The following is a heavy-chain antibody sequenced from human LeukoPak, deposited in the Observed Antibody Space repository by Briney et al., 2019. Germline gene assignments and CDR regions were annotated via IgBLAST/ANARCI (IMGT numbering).Heavy chain of an antibody. CDR1: GGSISSYY. V-gene: IGHV4-4*07. CDR3: AREAVLNEFRVADY. CDR2: IYTSGST. Sequence: SETLSLTCTVSGGSISSYYCSWIRQPAGKGLEWIGRIYTSGSTNYNPSLKSRVTMSVDTSKNQFSLKLSSVTAADTAVYYCAREAVLNEFRVADYWGQGTLVTVSS. D-gene: IGHD6-25*01. J-gene: IGHJ4*02.